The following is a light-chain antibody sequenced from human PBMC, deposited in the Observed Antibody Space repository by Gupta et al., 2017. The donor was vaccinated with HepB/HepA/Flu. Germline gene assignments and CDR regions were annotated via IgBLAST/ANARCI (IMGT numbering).Light chain of an antibody. J-gene: IGLJ2*01. CDR3: QAWDSSTVV. CDR1: KLGDKY. Sequence: SYELTQPPSVSVSPGPTATITCSGDKLGDKYAYWYQQRPGQSPVLVIYQDTHRPSGIPERFSASNSGNTATLTITGTQAMDEAEYYCQAWDSSTVVFGGGTKLTVL. CDR2: QDT. V-gene: IGLV3-1*01.